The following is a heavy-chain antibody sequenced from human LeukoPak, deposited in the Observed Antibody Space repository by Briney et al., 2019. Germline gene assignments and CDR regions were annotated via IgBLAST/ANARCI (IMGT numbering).Heavy chain of an antibody. CDR3: AMIDIVVVVAGRYFDY. CDR1: GFTFDDYA. Sequence: GGSLRLSCAASGFTFDDYAMHWVRQAPGKGLEWVSLISGDGGSTYYADSVRGRFTISRDNSKNFLYLQMNSLRTEDTALYYCAMIDIVVVVAGRYFDYWGQGTPVTVSS. D-gene: IGHD2-15*01. J-gene: IGHJ4*02. CDR2: ISGDGGST. V-gene: IGHV3-43*02.